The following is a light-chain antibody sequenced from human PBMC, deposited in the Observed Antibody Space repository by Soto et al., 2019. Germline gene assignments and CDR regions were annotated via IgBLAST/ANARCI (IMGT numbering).Light chain of an antibody. J-gene: IGKJ5*01. CDR3: QQYGNSPRSIT. V-gene: IGKV3-20*01. CDR1: QSVGSKY. CDR2: GAS. Sequence: EIVLTQSPGTLSSSPGERATLSFRASQSVGSKYLAWYQQKPGQAPRLLIYGASSRATGVPDRFSGSGSGTDFTLTINRLEPEDFAVYYCQQYGNSPRSITFGQGTRLEIK.